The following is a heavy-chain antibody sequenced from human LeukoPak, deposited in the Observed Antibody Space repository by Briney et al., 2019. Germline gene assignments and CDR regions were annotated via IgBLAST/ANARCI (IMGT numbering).Heavy chain of an antibody. CDR2: VSAYDGST. V-gene: IGHV1-18*01. J-gene: IGHJ6*02. CDR3: ARGGRDGMDV. Sequence: ASVKVSCKASGYSFTSYGFTWVRRAPGQGLEWMGWVSAYDGSTNYAQKIRGRVTTTTDASKNTVYMELRRLRFDDTAVYYCARGGRDGMDVWGQGTTVTVSS. CDR1: GYSFTSYG. D-gene: IGHD3-10*01.